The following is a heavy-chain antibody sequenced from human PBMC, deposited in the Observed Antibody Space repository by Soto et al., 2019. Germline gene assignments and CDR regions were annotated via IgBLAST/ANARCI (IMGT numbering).Heavy chain of an antibody. J-gene: IGHJ6*02. CDR2: IIPIFGTA. Sequence: QVQLVQSGAEVKKPGSSVKVSCKASGGTFSSYAISWVRQAPGQGLEWMGGIIPIFGTANYAQKFQGRVTITADEYTSTAYMELSSLRSEDTAVYYCARGLGYGDYGAYYYGMDVWGQGTTVTVSS. CDR3: ARGLGYGDYGAYYYGMDV. CDR1: GGTFSSYA. D-gene: IGHD4-17*01. V-gene: IGHV1-69*12.